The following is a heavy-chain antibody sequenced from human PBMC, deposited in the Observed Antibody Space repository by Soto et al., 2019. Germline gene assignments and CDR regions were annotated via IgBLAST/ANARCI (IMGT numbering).Heavy chain of an antibody. Sequence: GASVKVSCKASGYTFTGYYMHWVRQAPGQGLEWMGWINPNSGGTNYAQKFQGWVTMTRDTSISTAYMELSRPRSDDTAVYYCARDRKADNRDAFDYWGQGTLVTVSS. J-gene: IGHJ4*02. CDR1: GYTFTGYY. CDR3: ARDRKADNRDAFDY. V-gene: IGHV1-2*04. CDR2: INPNSGGT. D-gene: IGHD1-1*01.